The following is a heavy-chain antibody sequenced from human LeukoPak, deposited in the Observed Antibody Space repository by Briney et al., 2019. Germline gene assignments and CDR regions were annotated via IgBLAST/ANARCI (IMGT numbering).Heavy chain of an antibody. CDR2: ISSSGSTI. CDR3: ARGTRHGWELVV. V-gene: IGHV3-48*03. D-gene: IGHD1-26*01. Sequence: GGSLRLSCAASGFTFSSYEMNWVRQAPGKGLEWVSYISSSGSTISYADSVKGRFTISRDNAKNSLFLQMNSLRAEDTAVYYCARGTRHGWELVVWGQGTLVTVSS. CDR1: GFTFSSYE. J-gene: IGHJ4*02.